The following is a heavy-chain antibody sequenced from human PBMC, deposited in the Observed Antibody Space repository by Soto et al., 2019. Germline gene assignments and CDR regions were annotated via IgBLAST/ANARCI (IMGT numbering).Heavy chain of an antibody. D-gene: IGHD5-12*01. V-gene: IGHV3-30-3*01. J-gene: IGHJ3*02. Sequence: PGGSLRLSCAASGFTFSSYAMHWVRQAPGKGLEWVAVISYDGSNKYYADSVKGRFTISRDNAKNSLYLQMNSLRAEDTAVYYCARDRDGYNVDAFDIWGQGTMVTVSS. CDR3: ARDRDGYNVDAFDI. CDR1: GFTFSSYA. CDR2: ISYDGSNK.